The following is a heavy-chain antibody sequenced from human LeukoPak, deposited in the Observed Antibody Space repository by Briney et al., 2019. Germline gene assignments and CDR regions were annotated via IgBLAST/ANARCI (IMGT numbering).Heavy chain of an antibody. D-gene: IGHD6-19*01. J-gene: IGHJ3*02. CDR3: ARGGRERYSSGWTDAFDI. V-gene: IGHV1-46*01. Sequence: GGSLRLSCAASRFTFSSYGMHWVRQAPGQGLEWMGIINPSGGSTSYAQKFQGRVTMTRDTSTSTVYMELSSLSSEDTAVYYCARGGRERYSSGWTDAFDIWGQGTMVTVSS. CDR2: INPSGGST. CDR1: RFTFSSYG.